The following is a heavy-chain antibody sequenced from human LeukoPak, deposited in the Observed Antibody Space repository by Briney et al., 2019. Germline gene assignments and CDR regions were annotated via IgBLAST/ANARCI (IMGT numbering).Heavy chain of an antibody. J-gene: IGHJ4*02. CDR2: ITATSSST. Sequence: GGSLRLSCAASGFTFTNYGMSWVRQAPGKGLEWVSAITATSSSTPDADSVQGRFTISRDNSKNTLYLQMNSLRPEDTAMYYCAKASHMFGGPHDYWGQGTLVTVSS. V-gene: IGHV3-23*01. CDR3: AKASHMFGGPHDY. CDR1: GFTFTNYG. D-gene: IGHD3-16*01.